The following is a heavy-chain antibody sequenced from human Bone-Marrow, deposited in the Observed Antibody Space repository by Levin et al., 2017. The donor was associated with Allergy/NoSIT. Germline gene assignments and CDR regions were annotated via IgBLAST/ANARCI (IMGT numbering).Heavy chain of an antibody. Sequence: KSGGSLRLSCAASGFNFGIYVMNWVRQPPGKGLEWVASISIGSNNIWYADSVKGRFTISRDNAENSLYLQMTSLRAGDTAVYYCARNYYYMEVWGKGTTVTVSS. V-gene: IGHV3-21*01. CDR2: ISIGSNNI. J-gene: IGHJ6*03. CDR1: GFNFGIYV. CDR3: ARNYYYMEV.